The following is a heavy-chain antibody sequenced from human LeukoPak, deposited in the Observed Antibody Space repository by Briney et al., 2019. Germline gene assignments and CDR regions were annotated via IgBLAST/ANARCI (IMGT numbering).Heavy chain of an antibody. J-gene: IGHJ4*02. CDR1: GGSISDYY. Sequence: SETPSLTCTISGGSISDYYGSWIRQPPGKGLEWIGFIYYTGSPDYNPSLKSRVTISVDTSKNQFSLNLSSVTAADTAMYYCARASGGDGSGSLWGQGTLVTVSS. D-gene: IGHD3-10*01. V-gene: IGHV4-59*01. CDR2: IYYTGSP. CDR3: ARASGGDGSGSL.